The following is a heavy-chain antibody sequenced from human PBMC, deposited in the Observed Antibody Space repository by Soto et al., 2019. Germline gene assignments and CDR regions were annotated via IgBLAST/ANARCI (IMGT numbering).Heavy chain of an antibody. Sequence: QVQLVQSRAEVKKPGSSVKVSCKASGGTFTDYTITWVRQAPGQGLEWMGRIIPVLDLSNYAQKFQGRVTITADKSTTTSYMELSGLTSEDTAVYYCAKKLGPSAFDLWGRGTLVTVSS. CDR1: GGTFTDYT. V-gene: IGHV1-69*02. CDR2: IIPVLDLS. CDR3: AKKLGPSAFDL. D-gene: IGHD1-26*01. J-gene: IGHJ2*01.